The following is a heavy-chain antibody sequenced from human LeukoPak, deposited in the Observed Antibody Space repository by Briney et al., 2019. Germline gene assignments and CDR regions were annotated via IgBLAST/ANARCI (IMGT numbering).Heavy chain of an antibody. V-gene: IGHV3-30*01. D-gene: IGHD3-10*01. J-gene: IGHJ4*02. CDR2: ISYDGSNT. CDR1: GFTFSSYA. CDR3: ARSYGSGSYFGDWSFLYD. Sequence: GRSLRLSCAASGFTFSSYAMHWVRQAPGKGQEWVAVISYDGSNTYYAGSVKGRFTISRDNSKNTLYLQMNSLRAEDTAVYYCARSYGSGSYFGDWSFLYDWGQGTLVTVSS.